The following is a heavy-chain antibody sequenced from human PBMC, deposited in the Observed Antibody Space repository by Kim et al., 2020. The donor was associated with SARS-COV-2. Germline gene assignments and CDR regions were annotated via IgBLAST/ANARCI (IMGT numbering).Heavy chain of an antibody. CDR3: AREGDIVVVPAAMGFFDY. Sequence: KGRFTISRDNSKNTLYMQMNSLRAEDTAVYYCAREGDIVVVPAAMGFFDYWGQGTLVTVSS. V-gene: IGHV3-30*01. D-gene: IGHD2-2*01. J-gene: IGHJ4*02.